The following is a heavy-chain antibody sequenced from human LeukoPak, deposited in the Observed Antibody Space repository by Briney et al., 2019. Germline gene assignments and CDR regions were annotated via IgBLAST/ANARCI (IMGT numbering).Heavy chain of an antibody. D-gene: IGHD3-10*01. CDR1: GFTFSSYA. CDR3: AKDESEMVRGVIYDAFDI. V-gene: IGHV3-23*01. J-gene: IGHJ3*02. Sequence: PGGSLRLSCAASGFTFSSYAMSWVRQAPGKGLEWVSAISGSGGSTYYADSVKGRFTISRDNSKNTLYLQMNSLRAEDTAVYYCAKDESEMVRGVIYDAFDIWGQGTMVTVSS. CDR2: ISGSGGST.